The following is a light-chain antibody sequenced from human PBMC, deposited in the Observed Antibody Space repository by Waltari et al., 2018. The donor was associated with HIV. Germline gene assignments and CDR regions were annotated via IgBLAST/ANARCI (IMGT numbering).Light chain of an antibody. J-gene: IGLJ2*01. CDR2: DVS. CDR1: NSDVGGYNY. Sequence: QSALTQPASVSGSPGQSITISCTGTNSDVGGYNYVSWYQQYPGQAPKLMIYDVSNRPSGVSNRCSASKSGNTASLTISGLQAEDEADYYCSSYTSSSTVVFGGGTKLTVL. V-gene: IGLV2-14*01. CDR3: SSYTSSSTVV.